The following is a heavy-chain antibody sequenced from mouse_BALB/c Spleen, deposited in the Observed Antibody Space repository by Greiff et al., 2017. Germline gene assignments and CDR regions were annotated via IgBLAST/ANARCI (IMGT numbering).Heavy chain of an antibody. CDR1: GFAFSSYD. D-gene: IGHD1-1*01. V-gene: IGHV5-12-1*01. J-gene: IGHJ4*01. CDR3: ARPPYGSSLPYYYAMDY. CDR2: ISSGGGST. Sequence: EVMLVESGGGLVKPGGSLKLSCAASGFAFSSYDMSWVRQTPEKRLEWVAYISSGGGSTYYPDTVKGRFTISRDNAKNTLYLQMSSLKSEDTAMYYCARPPYGSSLPYYYAMDYWGQGTSVTVSS.